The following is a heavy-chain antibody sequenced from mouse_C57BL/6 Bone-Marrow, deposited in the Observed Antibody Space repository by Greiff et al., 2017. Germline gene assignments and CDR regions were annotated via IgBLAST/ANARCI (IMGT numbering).Heavy chain of an antibody. D-gene: IGHD3-3*01. Sequence: QVQLQQPGAELVKPGASVKLSCKASGYTFTSYWMQWVKQRPGQGLEWIGEIDPSDSYTNYNQTFKGKATLTVDTSSSTAYMQLSSLTSEDSAVYYCASEGQLWNYFDYWGQGTTLTVSS. CDR2: IDPSDSYT. V-gene: IGHV1-50*01. CDR1: GYTFTSYW. J-gene: IGHJ2*01. CDR3: ASEGQLWNYFDY.